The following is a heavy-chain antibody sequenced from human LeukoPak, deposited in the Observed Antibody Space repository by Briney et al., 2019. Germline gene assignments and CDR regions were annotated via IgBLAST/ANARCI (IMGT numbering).Heavy chain of an antibody. D-gene: IGHD3-22*01. V-gene: IGHV3-23*01. J-gene: IGHJ4*02. Sequence: GGSLRLSCAASGFTFSSYAMSWVRQAPGKGLEWVSAISGSGGSTYYADSVKGRFTISRDNSKNTLYLQMNSLGAEDTAVYYCAKDLVRRGYYDSSGHYFDYWGQGTLVTVSS. CDR3: AKDLVRRGYYDSSGHYFDY. CDR2: ISGSGGST. CDR1: GFTFSSYA.